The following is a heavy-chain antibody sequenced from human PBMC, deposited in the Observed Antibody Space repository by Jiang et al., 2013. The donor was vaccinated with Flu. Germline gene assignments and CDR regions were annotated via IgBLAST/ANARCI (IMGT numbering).Heavy chain of an antibody. J-gene: IGHJ6*02. D-gene: IGHD3-3*01. V-gene: IGHV1-46*01. Sequence: TSYYMHWVRQAPGQGLEWMGIINPSGGSTSYAQKFQGRVTMTRDTSTSTVYMELSSLRSEDTAVYYCARGGHYDFWSEDYYGMDVWGQGTTVTVSS. CDR3: ARGGHYDFWSEDYYGMDV. CDR1: TSYY. CDR2: INPSGGST.